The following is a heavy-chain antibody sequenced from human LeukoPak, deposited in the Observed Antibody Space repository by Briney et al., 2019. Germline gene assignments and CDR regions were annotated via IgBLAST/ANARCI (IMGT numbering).Heavy chain of an antibody. CDR3: ARDGTAAGLYFDL. J-gene: IGHJ4*01. Sequence: GGSLRLSCAVSGFTFSSYWMNWVRQAPGKGLEWVASIRQDGGEKSYVDSVKGRFTISRDNTKNSLYLQMSGLRAEDTAVYYCARDGTAAGLYFDLWGQGTLVTVSS. CDR2: IRQDGGEK. CDR1: GFTFSSYW. D-gene: IGHD6-13*01. V-gene: IGHV3-7*01.